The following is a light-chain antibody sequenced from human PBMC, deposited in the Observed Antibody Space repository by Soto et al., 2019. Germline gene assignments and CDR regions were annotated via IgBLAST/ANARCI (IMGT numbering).Light chain of an antibody. CDR3: QQYNIPTWT. Sequence: DIKMTQSPSTLSASVGDRVTITCRASQSISSWLAWYQQKPGKAPKLLIYDASSLESGVPSRFSGSGSGTEFTLTISSLQPDDFATYYCQQYNIPTWTFGQGTKVEIK. V-gene: IGKV1-5*01. CDR2: DAS. CDR1: QSISSW. J-gene: IGKJ1*01.